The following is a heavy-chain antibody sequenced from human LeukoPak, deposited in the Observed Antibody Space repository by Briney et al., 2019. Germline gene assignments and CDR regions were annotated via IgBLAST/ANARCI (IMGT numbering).Heavy chain of an antibody. CDR1: GFTFSSYW. V-gene: IGHV3-7*01. CDR2: IKQDGSEK. Sequence: GGSLRLSCAASGFTFSSYWMSWVRQAPGKGLEWVANIKQDGSEKYYVDSVKGRFTISRDNAKNSLYLQMNSLRAEDTAVYYCVRDGWFGELSNWGQGTLVTVSS. D-gene: IGHD3-10*01. J-gene: IGHJ4*02. CDR3: VRDGWFGELSN.